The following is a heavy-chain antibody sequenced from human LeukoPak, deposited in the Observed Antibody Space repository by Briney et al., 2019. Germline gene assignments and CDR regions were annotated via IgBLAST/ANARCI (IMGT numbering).Heavy chain of an antibody. CDR1: GFTFSSYW. V-gene: IGHV3-74*01. J-gene: IGHJ4*02. D-gene: IGHD2-2*01. Sequence: GGSLRLSCAASGFTFSSYWMHWVRQAPGKGLVWVSRINIDGSSTSYADSVKGRFTISRDNSKNTLYLQMNSLRAEDTAVYYCARGRIPYCSSTSCYAEGCVYWGQGTLVTVSS. CDR2: INIDGSST. CDR3: ARGRIPYCSSTSCYAEGCVY.